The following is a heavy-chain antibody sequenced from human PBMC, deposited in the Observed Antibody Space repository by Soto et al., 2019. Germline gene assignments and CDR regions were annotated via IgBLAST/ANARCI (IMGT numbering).Heavy chain of an antibody. CDR3: AREDILGARSFAY. V-gene: IGHV3-48*02. Sequence: PGGSLRLSCAASGFTFSGYSMNWVRQAPGKGLEWISYISSLSSPRYYAESVEGRFTISRDNAKNSLYLQMSSLRDEDTAVYFCAREDILGARSFAYRAQRALVTVSS. D-gene: IGHD1-26*01. CDR2: ISSLSSPR. CDR1: GFTFSGYS. J-gene: IGHJ4*02.